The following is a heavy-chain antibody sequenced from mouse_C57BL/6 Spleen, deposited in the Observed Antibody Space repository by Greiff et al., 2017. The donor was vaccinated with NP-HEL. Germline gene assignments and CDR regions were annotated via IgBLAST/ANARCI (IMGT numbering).Heavy chain of an antibody. CDR1: GFTFSDYG. CDR3: ASGGYGYDGGFAY. V-gene: IGHV5-17*01. CDR2: ISRGSSTT. Sequence: DVHLVESGGGLVKPGGSLKLSCAASGFTFSDYGMHWVRQAPEKGLEWVAYISRGSSTTYYADTVKGRFTISRANAKNTLFLQMASLRSEDTAMYYCASGGYGYDGGFAYWGQGTLVTVSA. J-gene: IGHJ3*01. D-gene: IGHD2-2*01.